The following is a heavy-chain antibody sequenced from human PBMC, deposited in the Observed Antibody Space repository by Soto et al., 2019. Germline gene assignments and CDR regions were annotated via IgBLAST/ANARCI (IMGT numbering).Heavy chain of an antibody. D-gene: IGHD3-9*01. J-gene: IGHJ5*02. CDR3: AREAYDILTGNPLAFDP. CDR2: ISSSSSYI. V-gene: IGHV3-21*01. Sequence: PGGSLRLSCAASGFTFSSYSMNWVRQAPGKGLEWVSSISSSSSYIYYADSVKGRFTISRDNAKNSLYLQMNSLRAEDTAVYYCAREAYDILTGNPLAFDPWGQGTLVTVSS. CDR1: GFTFSSYS.